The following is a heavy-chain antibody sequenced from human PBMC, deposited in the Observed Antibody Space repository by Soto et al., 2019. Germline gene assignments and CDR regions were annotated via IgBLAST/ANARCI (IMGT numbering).Heavy chain of an antibody. CDR1: CGSINTGGYY. J-gene: IGHJ4*02. CDR2: IYYSGTT. V-gene: IGHV4-31*03. Sequence: SETLSLTCSVSCGSINTGGYYWGWIRQHPGKGLEWIGYIYYSGTTYYNPSLKSRLTISLDTSENHFSLKLTSVTAADTAVYYCAGGPSEYYFDSWGQGALVTVSS. D-gene: IGHD1-26*01. CDR3: AGGPSEYYFDS.